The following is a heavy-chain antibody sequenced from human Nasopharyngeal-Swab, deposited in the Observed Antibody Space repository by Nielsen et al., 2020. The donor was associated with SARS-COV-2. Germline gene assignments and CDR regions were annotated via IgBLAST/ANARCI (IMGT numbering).Heavy chain of an antibody. Sequence: SETLSLTCTVSGGSISSSSYYWGWIRQPPGKGLEWMGSIYYSWSTYYNPSLKSRVTISVDTSKNQFSLKLSSVTAADTAVYYCAATSVLRFLEWLNNWFDPWGQGTLVTVSS. D-gene: IGHD3-3*01. CDR3: AATSVLRFLEWLNNWFDP. V-gene: IGHV4-39*01. J-gene: IGHJ5*02. CDR2: IYYSWST. CDR1: GGSISSSSYY.